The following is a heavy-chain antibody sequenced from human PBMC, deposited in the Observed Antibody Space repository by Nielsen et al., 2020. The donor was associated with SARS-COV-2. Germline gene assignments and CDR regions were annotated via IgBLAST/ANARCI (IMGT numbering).Heavy chain of an antibody. V-gene: IGHV4-61*05. J-gene: IGHJ2*01. CDR3: ARHPKWELPYWYFDL. D-gene: IGHD1-26*01. Sequence: SETLSLTCTVSGGSISSSSYYWGWIRQPPGKGLEWIGYIYYSGSINYNPSLKSRVTISVDTSKNQFSLKLSSVTAADTAVYYCARHPKWELPYWYFDLWGRGTLVTVSS. CDR1: GGSISSSSYY. CDR2: IYYSGSI.